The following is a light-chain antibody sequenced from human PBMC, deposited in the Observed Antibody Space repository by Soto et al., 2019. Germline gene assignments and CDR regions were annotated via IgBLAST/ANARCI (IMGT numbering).Light chain of an antibody. V-gene: IGKV1-5*01. J-gene: IGKJ1*01. CDR3: QQYYTYPWT. CDR2: DAS. CDR1: QRISGC. Sequence: DIQMTQSPSTLSASVGDRVTITCRASQRISGCLAWYQQKPGKAPKLLIYDASSLKNGVPSRFRGSESGTEFPLTISSLQPDDFATYYCQQYYTYPWTFGQGTKVEIK.